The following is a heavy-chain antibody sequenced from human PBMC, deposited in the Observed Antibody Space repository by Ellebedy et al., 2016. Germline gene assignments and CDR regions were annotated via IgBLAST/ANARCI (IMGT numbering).Heavy chain of an antibody. J-gene: IGHJ6*02. Sequence: GESLKISCAASGFTVSSNYMSWVRQAPGKGLEWVLYISSSSSTIYYADSVKGRFTISRDNAKNSLYLQMNSLRDEDTAVYYCARDIFVVVPAAPSYYYYYGMDVWGQGTTVTVSS. CDR1: GFTVSSNY. V-gene: IGHV3-48*02. CDR3: ARDIFVVVPAAPSYYYYYGMDV. CDR2: ISSSSSTI. D-gene: IGHD2-2*01.